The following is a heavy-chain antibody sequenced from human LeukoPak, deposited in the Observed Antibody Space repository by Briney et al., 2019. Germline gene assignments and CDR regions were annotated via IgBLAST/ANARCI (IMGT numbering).Heavy chain of an antibody. J-gene: IGHJ4*02. CDR1: GGSISNSY. D-gene: IGHD5-12*01. CDR3: ARGLPPDFDC. V-gene: IGHV4-4*07. CDR2: IYTSGST. Sequence: SETLSLTCTVSGGSISNSYWSWVRQPAGKGLEWVGRIYTSGSTDYNPSLKSRVTMSVDTSKNQFSLNLKSVTAADTAIYYCARGLPPDFDCWGQGTLVTVSS.